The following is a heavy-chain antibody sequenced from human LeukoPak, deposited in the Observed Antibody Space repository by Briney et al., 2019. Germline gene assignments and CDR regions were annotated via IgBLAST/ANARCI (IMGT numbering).Heavy chain of an antibody. J-gene: IGHJ4*02. CDR1: GGSISSYY. Sequence: PSETLSLTCTVSGGSISSYYWSWIRQPPGKGLEWIGYIYYSGSTNYNPSLKSRVTISVDTSKNQFSLKLSSVTAADTAVYYCARAGSSGCIFDYWGQGTLVTVSS. V-gene: IGHV4-59*01. CDR2: IYYSGST. D-gene: IGHD6-19*01. CDR3: ARAGSSGCIFDY.